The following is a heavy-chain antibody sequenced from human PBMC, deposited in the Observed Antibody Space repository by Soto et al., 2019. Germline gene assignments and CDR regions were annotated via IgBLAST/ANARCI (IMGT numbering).Heavy chain of an antibody. Sequence: DVQLVESGGGLIQPGGALRLSCVASGLTVSGKKYMAWVRQAPGKGPEWVSGVYDLDGTYYADSVRGRFPTYRGSSRTNVYLQMRDLRPEDTALYFCATWHLREHAYDIWGQGTMVTVSS. D-gene: IGHD5-12*01. V-gene: IGHV3-53*01. CDR2: VYDLDGT. CDR1: GLTVSGKKY. CDR3: ATWHLREHAYDI. J-gene: IGHJ3*02.